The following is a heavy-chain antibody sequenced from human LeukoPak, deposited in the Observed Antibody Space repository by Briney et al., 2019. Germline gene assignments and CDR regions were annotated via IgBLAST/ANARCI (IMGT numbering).Heavy chain of an antibody. J-gene: IGHJ4*02. Sequence: GGSLRLSCAASGFTFSSYSMNWVRQAPGKGLEWVSYISSSSSSIHYADSVEGRFTISRDNSKNTLYLQMNSLRAEDTAVYYCTRGIYGDQGFDYWGQGTLVTVSS. CDR3: TRGIYGDQGFDY. CDR1: GFTFSSYS. CDR2: ISSSSSSI. V-gene: IGHV3-48*01. D-gene: IGHD4-17*01.